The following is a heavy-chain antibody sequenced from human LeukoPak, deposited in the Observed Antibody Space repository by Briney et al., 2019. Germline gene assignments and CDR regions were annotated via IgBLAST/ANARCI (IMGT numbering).Heavy chain of an antibody. CDR3: VADDSAWGVGELDH. CDR1: GCNFLPAW. J-gene: IGHJ4*02. Sequence: PGGSLRLSSAASGCNFLPAWMTWVRQAPGKGLEWVGRVKSGTSGGTADYAAPVKGRFTISRDDSRATVWLQMSGLRTEDTAVYYCVADDSAWGVGELDHWGQGALVTVSS. CDR2: VKSGTSGGTA. V-gene: IGHV3-15*01. D-gene: IGHD3-10*01.